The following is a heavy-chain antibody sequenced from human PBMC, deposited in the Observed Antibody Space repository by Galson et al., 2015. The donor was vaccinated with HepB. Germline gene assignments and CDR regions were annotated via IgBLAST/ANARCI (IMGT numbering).Heavy chain of an antibody. CDR3: ASGKILIRGLFYYAVDV. CDR2: IDPTDSYT. Sequence: QSGAEVTKPGESLKISCTGSGYSCATYWNNWVRQMPGKGLEGMGKIDPTDSYTNYSLSIKGHVTISADKSTSTAYIQWSSLKASDSAMSDSASGKILIRGLFYYAVDVCGPGPPVTVS. J-gene: IGHJ6*02. D-gene: IGHD3-10*01. CDR1: GYSCATYW. V-gene: IGHV5-10-1*01.